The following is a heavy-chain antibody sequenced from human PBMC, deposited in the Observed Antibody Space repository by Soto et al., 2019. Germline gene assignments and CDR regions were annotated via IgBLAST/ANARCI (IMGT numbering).Heavy chain of an antibody. V-gene: IGHV3-53*01. J-gene: IGHJ4*02. CDR2: IYSGGST. Sequence: GGSLRLSCAASGFTVSSNYMSWVRQAPGKGLEWVSVIYSGGSTYYADSVKGRFTISRDNSKNTLYPQMNSLRAEDTAVYYCARASRATYDSSGFWFDYWGQGTLVTVSS. CDR3: ARASRATYDSSGFWFDY. D-gene: IGHD3-22*01. CDR1: GFTVSSNY.